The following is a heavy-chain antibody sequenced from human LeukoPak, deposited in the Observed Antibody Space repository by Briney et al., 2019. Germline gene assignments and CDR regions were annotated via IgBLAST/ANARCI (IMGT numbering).Heavy chain of an antibody. J-gene: IGHJ2*01. CDR2: INQSGST. CDR3: ARGRDFDL. Sequence: SETLSLTCGVFGGSLFGYRWTWIRQPPGKGLEWIGEINQSGSTSYNPSLKSRVSMSVGTSDNQFSLNLNSVTAADTAMYYCARGRDFDLWGRGTLVTVSS. V-gene: IGHV4-34*01. CDR1: GGSLFGYR.